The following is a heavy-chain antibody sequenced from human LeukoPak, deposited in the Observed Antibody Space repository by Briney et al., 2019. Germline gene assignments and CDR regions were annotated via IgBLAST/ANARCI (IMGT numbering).Heavy chain of an antibody. CDR3: AKERSLEIAVAGTIFDY. J-gene: IGHJ4*02. D-gene: IGHD6-19*01. V-gene: IGHV3-30*14. CDR2: ISCDGSNK. Sequence: GGSLRLSCAASGFTFSSHPMHWVRQAPGKGLEWVAVISCDGSNKYYADSVKGRFTISRDNSKNMIYLEMSSLKAEDTAVYYCAKERSLEIAVAGTIFDYWGQGTLVTVSS. CDR1: GFTFSSHP.